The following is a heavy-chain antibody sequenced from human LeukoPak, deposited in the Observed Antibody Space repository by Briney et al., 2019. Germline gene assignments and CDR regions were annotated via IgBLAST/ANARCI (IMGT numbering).Heavy chain of an antibody. V-gene: IGHV1-69*05. Sequence: SVKVSCKASGGTFSSYAISWVRQAPGQGLEWMGGIIPIFGTANYAQKFQGRVTITTDESTSTAYMELSSLRSENTAVYYCAGGPAGVQTFDPWGQGTLVTVSS. CDR3: AGGPAGVQTFDP. CDR2: IIPIFGTA. J-gene: IGHJ5*02. CDR1: GGTFSSYA. D-gene: IGHD2-8*01.